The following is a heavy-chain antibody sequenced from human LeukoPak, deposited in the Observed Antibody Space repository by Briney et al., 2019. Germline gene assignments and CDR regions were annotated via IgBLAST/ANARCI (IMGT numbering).Heavy chain of an antibody. D-gene: IGHD6-13*01. Sequence: SETLSLTCTVSGGSISSYYWSWIWQPPGKGLEWIGYIYYSGSTNYNPSLKSRVTISVDTSKNQFSLKLSSVTAADTAVYYCARDLEYSSSWYYFDYWGQGTLVTVSS. CDR1: GGSISSYY. J-gene: IGHJ4*02. CDR2: IYYSGST. CDR3: ARDLEYSSSWYYFDY. V-gene: IGHV4-59*01.